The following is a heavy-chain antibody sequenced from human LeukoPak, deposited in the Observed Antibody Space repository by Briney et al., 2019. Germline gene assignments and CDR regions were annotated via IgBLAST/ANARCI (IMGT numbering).Heavy chain of an antibody. J-gene: IGHJ4*02. CDR3: TRREDGNNPSFDY. CDR2: IRSKAKSYEK. D-gene: IGHD5-24*01. CDR1: GFTFSGSA. Sequence: GGSLKLSCAASGFTFSGSAVHWVRLAPGKGLEWDGRIRSKAKSYEKGYAASVRGRFTISRDDSKNTAYLQMNSLRTEDTAVYYCTRREDGNNPSFDYWGQGTLVTVSS. V-gene: IGHV3-73*01.